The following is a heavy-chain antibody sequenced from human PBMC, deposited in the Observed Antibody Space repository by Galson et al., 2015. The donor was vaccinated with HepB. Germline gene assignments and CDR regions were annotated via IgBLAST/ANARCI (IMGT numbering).Heavy chain of an antibody. CDR3: ARQGGSGYHWTTYYFHGMDV. V-gene: IGHV4-39*01. CDR1: GFPFSRYA. Sequence: LRLSCAASGFPFSRYAMAWIRQSPRKGLEWSGSISYSGSTYFTPSLKSRVTISVDTSKKQFSLRLKSVTAADAAVYYCARQGGSGYHWTTYYFHGMDVWGQGTTVTVSS. J-gene: IGHJ6*02. CDR2: ISYSGST. D-gene: IGHD5-12*01.